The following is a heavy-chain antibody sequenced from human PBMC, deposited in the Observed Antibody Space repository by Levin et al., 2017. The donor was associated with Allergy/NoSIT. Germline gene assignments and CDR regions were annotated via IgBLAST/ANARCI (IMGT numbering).Heavy chain of an antibody. V-gene: IGHV3-9*01. CDR2: ISWNSGSI. D-gene: IGHD1-26*01. J-gene: IGHJ3*02. CDR1: GFTFDDYA. CDR3: AKDILAGLGLVGATGAFDI. Sequence: SLKISCAASGFTFDDYAMHWVRQAPGKGLEWVSGISWNSGSIGYADSVKGRFTISRDNAKNSLYLQMNSLRAEDTALYYCAKDILAGLGLVGATGAFDIWGQGTMVTVSS.